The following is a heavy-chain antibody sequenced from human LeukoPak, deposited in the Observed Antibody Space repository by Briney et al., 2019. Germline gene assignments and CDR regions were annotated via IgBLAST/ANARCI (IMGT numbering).Heavy chain of an antibody. CDR1: RGTFSSYA. CDR3: ARGYSRYCSGGSCPRALDY. CDR2: IIPIFGTA. J-gene: IGHJ4*02. V-gene: IGHV1-69*05. Sequence: GSSVKVSCKASRGTFSSYAISWVRQAPGQGLEWMGGIIPIFGTANYAQKFQGRVTITTDESTSTAYMELSSLRSEDTAVYYCARGYSRYCSGGSCPRALDYWGQGTLVTVSS. D-gene: IGHD2-15*01.